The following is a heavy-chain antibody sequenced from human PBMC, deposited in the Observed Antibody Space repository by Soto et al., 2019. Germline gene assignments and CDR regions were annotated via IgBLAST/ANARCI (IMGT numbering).Heavy chain of an antibody. J-gene: IGHJ4*02. CDR2: INHSGSA. Sequence: SETLSLTCDVYGGSFSGYIWTWIRQTPGKGLQWIGQINHSGSANYNPSLKSRVTISVHTSKSQFSLELSSVTAEDTAVYYCARGLISGSHYSGGWYYFDSWGQGTQVTVSS. V-gene: IGHV4-34*01. CDR1: GGSFSGYI. D-gene: IGHD1-26*01. CDR3: ARGLISGSHYSGGWYYFDS.